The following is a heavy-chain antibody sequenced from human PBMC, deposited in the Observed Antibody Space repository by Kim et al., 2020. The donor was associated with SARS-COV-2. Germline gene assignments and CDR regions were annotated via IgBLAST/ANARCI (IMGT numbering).Heavy chain of an antibody. J-gene: IGHJ4*02. D-gene: IGHD6-19*01. CDR2: IYHSGTT. CDR3: ARQSGSGWFGGYFDY. CDR1: GGSVSSYF. V-gene: IGHV4-59*02. Sequence: SQTLSLTCNVSGGSVSSYFWNWIRQTPGKGLEWIGYIYHSGTTSYNPSLKSRVTISLDTSKNQFSLKLTSVSAADTAVYYCARQSGSGWFGGYFDYWGQG.